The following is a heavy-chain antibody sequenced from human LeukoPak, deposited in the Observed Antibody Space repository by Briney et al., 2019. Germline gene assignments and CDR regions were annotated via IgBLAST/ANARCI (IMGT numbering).Heavy chain of an antibody. CDR2: ISCSVSYT. V-gene: IGHV3-11*06. CDR1: GFTFSDYY. J-gene: IGHJ4*02. D-gene: IGHD4-17*01. Sequence: GGSLSLSCAASGFTFSDYYMSWIRQAPGKGLEWVSVISCSVSYTYYADSVKGRFTISRDNAKKSVYLQMNSLRAEDTAVYYCARETYGDHTFDYWGQGTLVTVSS. CDR3: ARETYGDHTFDY.